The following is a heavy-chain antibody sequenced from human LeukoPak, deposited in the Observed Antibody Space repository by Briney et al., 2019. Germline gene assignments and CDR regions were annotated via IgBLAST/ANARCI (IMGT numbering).Heavy chain of an antibody. V-gene: IGHV3-21*01. D-gene: IGHD4-17*01. CDR3: ARDGGPSTVTTSKSPYYYYMDV. Sequence: GGSLRLSCAASGFTFSSYSMNWVRQAPGKGLEWVSSISSSSSYIYYADSVKGRFTISRDNAKNSLYLQMNSLGAEDTAVYYCARDGGPSTVTTSKSPYYYYMDVWGKGTTVTVSS. CDR1: GFTFSSYS. J-gene: IGHJ6*03. CDR2: ISSSSSYI.